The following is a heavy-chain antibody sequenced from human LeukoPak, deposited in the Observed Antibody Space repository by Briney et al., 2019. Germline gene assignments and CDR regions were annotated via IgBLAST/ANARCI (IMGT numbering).Heavy chain of an antibody. J-gene: IGHJ4*02. CDR1: GYSFTAFY. CDR2: INPNSGGT. V-gene: IGHV1-2*02. D-gene: IGHD1-14*01. CDR3: VRDCPPRNRQGASCIHF. Sequence: ASVKASCKASGYSFTAFYLHWVRQAPGQGLEWMGRINPNSGGTNYAQRFQGRVTMTRDTSISTAYMELSEVTSDDTAVFYCVRDCPPRNRQGASCIHFWFQGTQVTVSS.